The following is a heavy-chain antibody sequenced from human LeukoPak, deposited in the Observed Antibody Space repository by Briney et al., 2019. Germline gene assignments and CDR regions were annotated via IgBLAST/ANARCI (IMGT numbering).Heavy chain of an antibody. CDR2: IKSDGRHT. CDR1: GFSISDYW. Sequence: GGSLRLSCAASGFSISDYWMHWVRQAPGKGPIWVSRIKSDGRHTAYADSVKGRFTISRDNAKNTLSLQMNSLRAEDTAVYYCAREGVACVSSSCYVVAFDIWGLGTMVTVSS. CDR3: AREGVACVSSSCYVVAFDI. D-gene: IGHD2-2*01. J-gene: IGHJ3*02. V-gene: IGHV3-74*01.